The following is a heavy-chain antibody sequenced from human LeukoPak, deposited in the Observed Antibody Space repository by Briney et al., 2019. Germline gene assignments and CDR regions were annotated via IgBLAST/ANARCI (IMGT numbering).Heavy chain of an antibody. CDR1: GFTFSSYS. CDR3: TRDPHALDY. Sequence: PGGSLRLSCAASGFTFSSYSMNWVRQAPGKGLEWVSYIRRSGSQMYYADSVKGRFTISRDDAKNSLYLQMSALRDDDTAIYYCTRDPHALDYWGQGTLISVSS. CDR2: IRRSGSQM. J-gene: IGHJ4*02. V-gene: IGHV3-48*02.